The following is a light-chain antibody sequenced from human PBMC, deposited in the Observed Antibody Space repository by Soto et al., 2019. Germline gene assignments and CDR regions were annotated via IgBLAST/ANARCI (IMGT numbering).Light chain of an antibody. CDR1: QSLSSSY. J-gene: IGKJ2*01. CDR3: QQYGGSPPYT. CDR2: GAS. V-gene: IGKV3-20*01. Sequence: EIVLTQSPGTLSLSPGERATLSCRASQSLSSSYLAWYQQKPGQAPRLLIYGASSRATGIPDRFSGSRSGTAVTLTISRLEPEDFAVYYCQQYGGSPPYTFGQGTKVEIK.